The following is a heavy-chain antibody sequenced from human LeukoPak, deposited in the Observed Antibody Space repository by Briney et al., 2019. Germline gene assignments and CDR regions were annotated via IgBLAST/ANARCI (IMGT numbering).Heavy chain of an antibody. Sequence: GASVKVSCKASGGTFSSYAISWVRQAPGQGLEWMERIIPILGIANYAQKFQGRVTITADKSTSTAYMELSSLRSEDTAVYYCARGSGSYYFDYWGQGTLVTVSS. J-gene: IGHJ4*02. D-gene: IGHD1-26*01. CDR3: ARGSGSYYFDY. V-gene: IGHV1-69*04. CDR2: IIPILGIA. CDR1: GGTFSSYA.